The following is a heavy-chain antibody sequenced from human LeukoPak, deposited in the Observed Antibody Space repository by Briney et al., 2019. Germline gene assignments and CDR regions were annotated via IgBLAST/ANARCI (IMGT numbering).Heavy chain of an antibody. J-gene: IGHJ3*02. V-gene: IGHV4-61*02. Sequence: PSQTLSLTCTVSGGSIGSGSYYWSWIRQPAGKGLDYIGRLYTSGTTNYNPSLKSRVTISVDTSQNQFTLKLNSVTAADTAVYYCARHEYDRIVFDIWGQGTMVTVSS. CDR3: ARHEYDRIVFDI. CDR1: GGSIGSGSYY. CDR2: LYTSGTT. D-gene: IGHD2/OR15-2a*01.